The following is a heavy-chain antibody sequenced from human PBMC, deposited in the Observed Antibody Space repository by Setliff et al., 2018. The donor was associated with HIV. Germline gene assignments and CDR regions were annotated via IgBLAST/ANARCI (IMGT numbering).Heavy chain of an antibody. CDR1: GGSISSYY. Sequence: KASETLSLTCTVSGGSISSYYWSWIRQPPGKGLEWIGYIYYSGSTNYNPSLKSRVTISVDTSKNQFSLKLSSVTAADTAVYYCARTYSSSWYSSHLWVDYWGQGTLVTVSS. CDR2: IYYSGST. D-gene: IGHD6-13*01. CDR3: ARTYSSSWYSSHLWVDY. J-gene: IGHJ4*02. V-gene: IGHV4-59*01.